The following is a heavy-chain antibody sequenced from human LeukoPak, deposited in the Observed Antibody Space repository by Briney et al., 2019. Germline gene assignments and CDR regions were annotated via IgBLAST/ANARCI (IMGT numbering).Heavy chain of an antibody. J-gene: IGHJ4*02. D-gene: IGHD2-15*01. V-gene: IGHV3-53*01. CDR1: GFTVSSNY. Sequence: GGSLRLSCAASGFTVSSNYMSWVRQAPGKGLEWVSVIYSGGSTYYADSVKGRFTISRDNSKNTLYLQMNSLRAEDTAVYYCARDGNCSGGSCYAFDYWGQGTLVTVSS. CDR3: ARDGNCSGGSCYAFDY. CDR2: IYSGGST.